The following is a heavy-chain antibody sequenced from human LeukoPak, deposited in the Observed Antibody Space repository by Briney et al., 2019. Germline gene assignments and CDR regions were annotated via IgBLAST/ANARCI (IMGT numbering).Heavy chain of an antibody. V-gene: IGHV4-4*02. CDR1: GGSISSSNW. J-gene: IGHJ6*02. CDR3: ARVDYNNHHRYYYYYGMDV. CDR2: IYHSGST. D-gene: IGHD4-11*01. Sequence: SETLSLTCAVSGGSISSSNWWSWVRQPPGKGLEWIGEIYHSGSTNYNPSLKSRVTISVDKSKNQFSLKLSSVTAADTAVYYCARVDYNNHHRYYYYYGMDVWGQGTTVTVSS.